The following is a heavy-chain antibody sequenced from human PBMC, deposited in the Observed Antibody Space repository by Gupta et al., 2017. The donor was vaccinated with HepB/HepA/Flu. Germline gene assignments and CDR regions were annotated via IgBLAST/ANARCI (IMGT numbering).Heavy chain of an antibody. V-gene: IGHV4-34*01. J-gene: IGHJ4*02. CDR2: INHSGST. Sequence: QVQLQQWGAGLLKPSETLSLTCAVYGGSFSGYYWSWIRPPPGKGLEWIGEINHSGSTNYNPSLKSRVTISVDTSKNQFSLKLSSVTAADTAVYYCARGQGLTTVTARPFDYWGQGTLVTVSS. CDR3: ARGQGLTTVTARPFDY. CDR1: GGSFSGYY. D-gene: IGHD4-17*01.